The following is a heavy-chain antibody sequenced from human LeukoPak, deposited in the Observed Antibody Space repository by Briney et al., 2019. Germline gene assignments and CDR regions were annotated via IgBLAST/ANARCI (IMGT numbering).Heavy chain of an antibody. V-gene: IGHV4-59*02. D-gene: IGHD2-21*01. CDR2: VHHSGNT. J-gene: IGHJ4*02. Sequence: SETLSLTCTVSGVSVRSSFWSWIRQPPGKGLEYIGYVHHSGNTKHNPSLQSRVTMSVDTARSQFSLNLSSVTPADSAVYYCARHNGDSYLDLWAQGSLVTVSS. CDR3: ARHNGDSYLDL. CDR1: GVSVRSSF.